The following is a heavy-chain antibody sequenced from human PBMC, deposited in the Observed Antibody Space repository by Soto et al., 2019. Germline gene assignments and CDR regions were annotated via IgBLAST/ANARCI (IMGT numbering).Heavy chain of an antibody. D-gene: IGHD3-10*01. V-gene: IGHV4-30-4*01. CDR3: AGASSGSYFGMDV. J-gene: IGHJ6*02. CDR2: IYYRGNT. CDR1: GGSISSGDYY. Sequence: SETLSLTCAVSGGSISSGDYYWSWLRQPPGKGLEWIGYIYYRGNTNYNPSLKSRLIISIDTSKNQFSLNLSSVTAADTAVYYCAGASSGSYFGMDVWGQGTTVTVSS.